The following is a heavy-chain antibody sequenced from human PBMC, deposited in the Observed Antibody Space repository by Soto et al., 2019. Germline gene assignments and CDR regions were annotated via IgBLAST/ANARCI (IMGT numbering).Heavy chain of an antibody. CDR1: GGSISSYY. Sequence: SETLSLTCTVSGGSISSYYWSWIRQPPGKGLEWIGYIYYSGSTNYNPSLKSRVTISVDTSKNQFSLKLSSVTAADTAVYYCASRRMVATGYYGMDVWGQGTTVTVSS. J-gene: IGHJ6*02. CDR3: ASRRMVATGYYGMDV. V-gene: IGHV4-59*08. CDR2: IYYSGST. D-gene: IGHD5-12*01.